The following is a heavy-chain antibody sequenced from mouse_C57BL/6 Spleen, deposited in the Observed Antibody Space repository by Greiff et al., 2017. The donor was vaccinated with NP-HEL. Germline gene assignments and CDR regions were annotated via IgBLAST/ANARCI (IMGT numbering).Heavy chain of an antibody. CDR3: AVHSSGYAFDY. CDR1: GYAFSSSW. Sequence: VQLQQSGPELVKPGASVKISCKASGYAFSSSWMNWVKQRPGKGLEWIGRIYPGDGDTNYNGKFKGKATLTADKSSSTAYMQLSSLTSEDSAVYFCAVHSSGYAFDYWGQGTTLTVSS. CDR2: IYPGDGDT. D-gene: IGHD3-2*02. J-gene: IGHJ2*01. V-gene: IGHV1-82*01.